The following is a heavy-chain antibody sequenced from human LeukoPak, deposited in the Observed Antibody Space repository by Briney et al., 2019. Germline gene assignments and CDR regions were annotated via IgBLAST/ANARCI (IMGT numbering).Heavy chain of an antibody. D-gene: IGHD3-22*01. J-gene: IGHJ4*02. CDR2: ISDSGDRT. CDR3: AKGLGTSGYHDY. Sequence: AGGSLRLSCAASGFPFSNYAMTWVRQAPGKGLERVSGISDSGDRTYYADSVKGRFTISRDNFKNMLYLQMNSLRVEDTALYYCAKGLGTSGYHDYWGQGTLVTVSS. V-gene: IGHV3-23*01. CDR1: GFPFSNYA.